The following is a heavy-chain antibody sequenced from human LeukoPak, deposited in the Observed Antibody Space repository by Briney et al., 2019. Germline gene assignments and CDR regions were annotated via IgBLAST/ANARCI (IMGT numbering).Heavy chain of an antibody. V-gene: IGHV3-9*01. CDR3: AKDMSAPVTSYYYGMDV. Sequence: AGGSQRLSCPASGFTFDDYAMPWVRQAPGKGLEWVSGISWNSGSIGYADSVKGRFTISRDNAKNSLYLQMNSLRAEDTALYYCAKDMSAPVTSYYYGMDVWGQGTTVTVSS. D-gene: IGHD4-17*01. J-gene: IGHJ6*02. CDR2: ISWNSGSI. CDR1: GFTFDDYA.